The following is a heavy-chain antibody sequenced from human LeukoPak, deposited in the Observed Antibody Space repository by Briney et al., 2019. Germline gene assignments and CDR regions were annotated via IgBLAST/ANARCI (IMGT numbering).Heavy chain of an antibody. Sequence: KSSRSLSLTCTVSVVSICSITYDWGWFRQRPGEGLGLMGSISYGGTTSYNPSLKRRPAMSAGTSTTLLSLRLNSVTDADAAVYYCAGAPNQEFFDDCGQETLVTVSS. J-gene: IGHJ4*02. CDR2: ISYGGTT. D-gene: IGHD3-10*01. CDR1: VVSICSITYD. CDR3: AGAPNQEFFDD. V-gene: IGHV4-31*03.